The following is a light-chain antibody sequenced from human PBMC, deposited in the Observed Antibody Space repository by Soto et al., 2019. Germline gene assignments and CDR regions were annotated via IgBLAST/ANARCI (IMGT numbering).Light chain of an antibody. CDR3: QQSYSRPLT. Sequence: DIQMTQSPSSLSASVGDRVTITCRASQSITNYLNWYQQKVGKAPQLLIYAASTLQSGVPSRFSGIGSGTVFTLTINNLQPEDFATYYCQQSYSRPLTFGGGTKVE. CDR2: AAS. CDR1: QSITNY. J-gene: IGKJ4*01. V-gene: IGKV1-39*01.